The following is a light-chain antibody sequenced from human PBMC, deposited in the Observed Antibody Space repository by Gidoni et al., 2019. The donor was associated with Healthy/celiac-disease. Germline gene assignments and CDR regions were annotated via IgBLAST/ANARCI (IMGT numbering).Light chain of an antibody. J-gene: IGLJ3*02. CDR1: SSDVGGYNY. CDR3: SSYTSSSTSWV. CDR2: DVS. Sequence: QSALTQPASVSGSPGQSITISCTGTSSDVGGYNYVSWYQQHPGNAPKLMIYDVSNRPSVTLFPPSSEELQANKATLVCLISDFYPGAVTVAWKADYYCSSYTSSSTSWVFGGGTKLTVL. V-gene: IGLV2-14*03.